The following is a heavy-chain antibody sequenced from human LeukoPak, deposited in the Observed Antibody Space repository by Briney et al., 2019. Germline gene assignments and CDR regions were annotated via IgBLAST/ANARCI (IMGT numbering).Heavy chain of an antibody. D-gene: IGHD2-15*01. J-gene: IGHJ4*02. Sequence: GGSLRLPCAASGFTFDDYGMSWVRQAPGKGLEWVSGINWNGGSTGYADSVKGRFTISRDNAKNSLYLQTNSLRAEDTALYYCARVGGYCSGGSCLPLDLGQGTLVTVSS. V-gene: IGHV3-20*04. CDR1: GFTFDDYG. CDR2: INWNGGST. CDR3: ARVGGYCSGGSCLPLD.